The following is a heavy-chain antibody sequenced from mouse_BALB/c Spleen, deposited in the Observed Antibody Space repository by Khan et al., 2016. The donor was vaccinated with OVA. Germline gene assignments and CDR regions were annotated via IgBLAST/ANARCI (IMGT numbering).Heavy chain of an antibody. CDR1: GYTFTDFL. CDR2: IFPGSNTS. J-gene: IGHJ2*01. V-gene: IGHV1-77*01. CDR3: ARSGDGSLVY. D-gene: IGHD1-1*01. Sequence: VQLQESGPDLVKPGASVKMSCKASGYTFTDFLINWVKQRTGQGLEWIGQIFPGSNTSYYNEKFKGKATLTADKSSNTASMQLSSLTSEDSAVFFCARSGDGSLVYWGQGTTLTVSS.